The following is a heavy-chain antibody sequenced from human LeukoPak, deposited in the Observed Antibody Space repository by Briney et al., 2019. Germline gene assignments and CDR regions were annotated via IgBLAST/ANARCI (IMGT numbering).Heavy chain of an antibody. V-gene: IGHV3-49*03. CDR2: IRSKAYGGTT. D-gene: IGHD3-22*01. J-gene: IGHJ6*02. CDR1: GFTLGDYA. Sequence: GGSLRLSCTTSGFTLGDYAMSWFRQAPGKGLEWVGFIRSKAYGGTTEYAASVKGRFTISRDDSKGIAYLQMNSLKTEDTAVYYCTRYYDSSGYSVWGQGTTVTVSS. CDR3: TRYYDSSGYSV.